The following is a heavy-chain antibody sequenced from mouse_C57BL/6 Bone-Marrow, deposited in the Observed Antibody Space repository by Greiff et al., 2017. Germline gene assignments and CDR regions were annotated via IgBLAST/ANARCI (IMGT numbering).Heavy chain of an antibody. CDR3: SSFDGNYFDF. Sequence: EVKLVESGAELVRPGASVKLSCTASGFNIKDDYIHWVKQRPEQGLEWIGWIDPAIGDTEYASKFQGKATITSDTSSNTAYLQLSSLTSEDTAVYYCSSFDGNYFDFWGQGTPLTVAS. CDR2: IDPAIGDT. J-gene: IGHJ2*01. D-gene: IGHD2-3*01. CDR1: GFNIKDDY. V-gene: IGHV14-4*01.